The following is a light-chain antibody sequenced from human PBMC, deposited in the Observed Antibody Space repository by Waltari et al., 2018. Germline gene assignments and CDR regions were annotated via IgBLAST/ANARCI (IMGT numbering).Light chain of an antibody. V-gene: IGLV4-69*01. CDR1: SGHSNYA. Sequence: QLVLTQSPSASASLGASVKLTCTLSSGHSNYAIAWHQQQPAKGPRYLMKLNSDGTHNKGDGFPERFSGSSSGAERYLTISSLQSEDEADYYCQTWGTGIRVFGGGTKLTVL. CDR2: LNSDGTH. J-gene: IGLJ3*02. CDR3: QTWGTGIRV.